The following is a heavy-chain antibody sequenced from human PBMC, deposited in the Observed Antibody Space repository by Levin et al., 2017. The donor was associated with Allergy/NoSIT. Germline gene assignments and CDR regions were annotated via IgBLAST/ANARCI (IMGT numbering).Heavy chain of an antibody. D-gene: IGHD2/OR15-2a*01. V-gene: IGHV3-23*01. CDR2: ISDSGTTT. J-gene: IGHJ4*02. Sequence: PGGSLRLSCAASGFTFSSYAMNWVRQAPGKGLEWVSTISDSGTTTIYADSVKGRFTVSRDKSKNTLYLQMNSLRAEDTAVYYCAKSLRGISRFLNDYWGQGTLVTVSS. CDR3: AKSLRGISRFLNDY. CDR1: GFTFSSYA.